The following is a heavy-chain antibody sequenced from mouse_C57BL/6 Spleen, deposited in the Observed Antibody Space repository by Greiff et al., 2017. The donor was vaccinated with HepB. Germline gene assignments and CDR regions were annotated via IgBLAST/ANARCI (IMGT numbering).Heavy chain of an antibody. D-gene: IGHD1-1*01. CDR2: IYPGDGDT. J-gene: IGHJ1*03. CDR1: GYAFSSSW. V-gene: IGHV1-82*01. Sequence: VQLQHSGPELVKPGASVKISCKASGYAFSSSWMNWVKQRPGKGLEWIGRIYPGDGDTNYNGKFKGKATLTADKSSSTAYMQLSSLTSEDSAVYFCAREGYYYGSGRYFDVWGTGTTVTVSS. CDR3: AREGYYYGSGRYFDV.